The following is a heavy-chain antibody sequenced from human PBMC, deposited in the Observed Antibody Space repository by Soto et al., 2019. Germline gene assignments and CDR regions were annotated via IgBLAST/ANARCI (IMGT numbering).Heavy chain of an antibody. CDR3: TTFASPLLLWFGEPSFDY. D-gene: IGHD3-10*01. J-gene: IGHJ4*02. CDR2: IKSKTDGGTT. V-gene: IGHV3-15*01. Sequence: GGSLRLSCAASGFTFSNAWMSWVRQAPGKGLEWVGRIKSKTDGGTTDYAAPVKGRFTISRDDSKNTLYLQMNSLKTEDTAVYYCTTFASPLLLWFGEPSFDYWGQGTLVTVSS. CDR1: GFTFSNAW.